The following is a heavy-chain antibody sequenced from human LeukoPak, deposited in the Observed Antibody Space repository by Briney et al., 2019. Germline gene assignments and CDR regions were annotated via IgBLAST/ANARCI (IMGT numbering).Heavy chain of an antibody. CDR1: GFTFSSYS. CDR2: ISSSSSYI. J-gene: IGHJ1*01. V-gene: IGHV3-21*01. Sequence: GGSLRLSCAASGFTFSSYSMNWVRQAPGKGLEWVSSISSSSSYIYYADSVKGRFTISRDNAKNSLYLQMNSLRAEDTAVYYCARGGRSGGWSTTFQHWGQGTLVTVSS. D-gene: IGHD6-19*01. CDR3: ARGGRSGGWSTTFQH.